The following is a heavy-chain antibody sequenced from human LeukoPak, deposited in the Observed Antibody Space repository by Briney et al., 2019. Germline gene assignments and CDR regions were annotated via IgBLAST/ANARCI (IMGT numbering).Heavy chain of an antibody. Sequence: GGSLRLSCAASGFTFSTYTMNWVRQAPGEGLEWVSSISGSSCYIYYAGSVKGRFTISRDNAKNSLYLQMNSLRGDHTAVYYCVRIPNSANFPNWFDPWGQGTLVTVSS. V-gene: IGHV3-21*06. CDR2: ISGSSCYI. CDR1: GFTFSTYT. J-gene: IGHJ5*01. D-gene: IGHD4/OR15-4a*01. CDR3: VRIPNSANFPNWFDP.